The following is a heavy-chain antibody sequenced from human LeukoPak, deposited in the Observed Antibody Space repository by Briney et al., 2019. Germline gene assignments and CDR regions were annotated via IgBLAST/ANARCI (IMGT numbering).Heavy chain of an antibody. D-gene: IGHD6-6*01. J-gene: IGHJ4*02. V-gene: IGHV1-69*13. Sequence: SVKVSCKASGGTFSSYAISWVRQAPGQGLEWMGGIIPIFGTANYAQKFQGRVTITADESTSTAYMELSSLRSEDTAVYYCARATRIAARHTPYYFDYWGQGTLVTASS. CDR3: ARATRIAARHTPYYFDY. CDR2: IIPIFGTA. CDR1: GGTFSSYA.